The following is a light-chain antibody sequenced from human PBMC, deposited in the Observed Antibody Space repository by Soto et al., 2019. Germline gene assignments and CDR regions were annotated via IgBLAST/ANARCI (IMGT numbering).Light chain of an antibody. CDR2: EVT. CDR3: SSYTTSVRV. J-gene: IGLJ1*01. Sequence: QSDLTQPPSASWSPGQSVTISCTGTSSDVGGYNYVSWYQQYPGKAPKLLIYEVTKRPSGVPDRFSGSKSGNTASLTVSGLQIDDEADYYCSSYTTSVRVFGTGTKVTVL. V-gene: IGLV2-8*01. CDR1: SSDVGGYNY.